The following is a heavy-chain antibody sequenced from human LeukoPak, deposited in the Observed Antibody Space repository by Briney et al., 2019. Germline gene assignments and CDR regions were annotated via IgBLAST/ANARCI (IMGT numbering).Heavy chain of an antibody. J-gene: IGHJ5*02. V-gene: IGHV4-39*07. CDR2: IYYSGRT. CDR3: AREFENTIFAVVSRWFDP. Sequence: SETLSLTCTASGGSISSSTYYWGWLRQPPGKGLEWIGTIYYSGRTYYNPSLKRRITISIDTTKNQLSLTLTSVTAAETAGYYCAREFENTIFAVVSRWFDPWGQGVLVTVSS. D-gene: IGHD3-3*01. CDR1: GGSISSSTYY.